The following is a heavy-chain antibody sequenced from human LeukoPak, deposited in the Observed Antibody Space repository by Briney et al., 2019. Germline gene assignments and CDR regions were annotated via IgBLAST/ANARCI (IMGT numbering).Heavy chain of an antibody. V-gene: IGHV1-24*01. D-gene: IGHD6-13*01. CDR1: GYTLTELS. CDR2: FDPEDGET. CDR3: ARSGIAAAGYYFDY. J-gene: IGHJ4*02. Sequence: VASVKVSCKVSGYTLTELSMHWVRQAPGKGLEWMGGFDPEDGETIYAQKFQGRVTMTEDTSTDTAYMELSSLRSEDTAVYYCARSGIAAAGYYFDYWGQGTLVTVSS.